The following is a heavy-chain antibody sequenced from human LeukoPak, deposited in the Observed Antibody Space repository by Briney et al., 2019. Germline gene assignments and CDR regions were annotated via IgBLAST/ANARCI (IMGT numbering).Heavy chain of an antibody. Sequence: ASVKVSCKASGYTFTSYDINWVRQATGQGLEWMGWMNPNSGNTGYAQKFQGRVTMTRNTSISTAYMELSSLRSEDTAVYYCAIPYSSSWLGNYYYGMDVWGQGTTVTVSS. CDR1: GYTFTSYD. CDR3: AIPYSSSWLGNYYYGMDV. CDR2: MNPNSGNT. D-gene: IGHD6-13*01. V-gene: IGHV1-8*01. J-gene: IGHJ6*02.